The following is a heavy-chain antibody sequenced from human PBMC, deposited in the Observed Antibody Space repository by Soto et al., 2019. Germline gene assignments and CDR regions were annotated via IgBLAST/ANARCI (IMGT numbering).Heavy chain of an antibody. J-gene: IGHJ1*01. V-gene: IGHV3-23*01. Sequence: EVQLLESGGGLVQPGGSLRLSCAASGFTFSSYAMSWVRQAPGKGLEWVSAISGSGGSTYYADSVKGRFTISRDNSKNTLYLQMNSLRAEDTAVYYCAKDGYDSSGYYYFTPVNYFQHWGQGTLVTVSS. D-gene: IGHD3-22*01. CDR3: AKDGYDSSGYYYFTPVNYFQH. CDR1: GFTFSSYA. CDR2: ISGSGGST.